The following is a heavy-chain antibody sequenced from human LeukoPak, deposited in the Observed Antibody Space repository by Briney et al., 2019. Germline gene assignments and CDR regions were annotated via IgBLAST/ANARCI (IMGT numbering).Heavy chain of an antibody. CDR2: IFYSGST. CDR1: GGSISSGGYY. J-gene: IGHJ2*01. V-gene: IGHV4-31*03. CDR3: ARGRITTRYFDL. Sequence: SQTLSLTCTVSGGSISSGGYYWSWIRQHPGKGLEWIGYIFYSGSTYYNPSLKSRVTISVDTSKNQFSLKLSSVTAADTAVYYCARGRITTRYFDLWGRGTLVTVSS. D-gene: IGHD1-14*01.